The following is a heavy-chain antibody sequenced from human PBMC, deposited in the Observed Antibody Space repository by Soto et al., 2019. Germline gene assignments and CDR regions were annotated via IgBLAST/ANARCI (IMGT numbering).Heavy chain of an antibody. J-gene: IGHJ4*02. Sequence: EVQLVESGGGLVQPGGSLRLSCAASGFTFSSYWMHWVRQVPGKGMVWVSHIDSDGNSTTYEDSVKGRFTISRDTAKHTVYLQMNSLSADDTAVYYCVRDDVGVGIDYWGLGTLVTVSS. CDR2: IDSDGNST. D-gene: IGHD1-26*01. CDR1: GFTFSSYW. V-gene: IGHV3-74*03. CDR3: VRDDVGVGIDY.